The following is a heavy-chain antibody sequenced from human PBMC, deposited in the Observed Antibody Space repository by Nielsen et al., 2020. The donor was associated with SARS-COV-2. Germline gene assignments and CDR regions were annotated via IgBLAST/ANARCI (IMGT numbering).Heavy chain of an antibody. CDR2: INSDGSST. D-gene: IGHD4-17*01. CDR1: GFTFSSYW. J-gene: IGHJ4*02. V-gene: IGHV3-74*01. CDR3: AASTALEY. Sequence: GESLKISCVASGFTFSSYWMHWVRQAPGKGLVWVSRINSDGSSTSYADSVKGRFTISRDNAKNTLYLQMNSLRAEDTAVYYCAASTALEYWGQGTLVTVSS.